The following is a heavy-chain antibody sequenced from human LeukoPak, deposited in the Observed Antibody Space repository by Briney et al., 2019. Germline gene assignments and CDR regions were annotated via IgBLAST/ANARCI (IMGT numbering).Heavy chain of an antibody. CDR2: ISSSSSYI. V-gene: IGHV3-21*01. CDR3: ARDHTAGDFDY. Sequence: GGSLRLSCAASGFTFSSYSMNWVRQAPGKGLEWVSSISSSSSYIYYADSVKGRFTISRDNAKNSLYLQVNSLRAEDTAVYYCARDHTAGDFDYWGQGTLVTVSS. J-gene: IGHJ4*02. D-gene: IGHD5-18*01. CDR1: GFTFSSYS.